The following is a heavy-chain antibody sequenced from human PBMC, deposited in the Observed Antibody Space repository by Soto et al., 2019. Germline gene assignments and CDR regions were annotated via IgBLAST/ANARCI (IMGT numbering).Heavy chain of an antibody. CDR3: ARYDYGSGDDYNIDY. V-gene: IGHV4-4*02. CDR1: GDSISSMNW. J-gene: IGHJ4*02. D-gene: IGHD3-10*01. CDR2: IHHSGST. Sequence: QVQLQESGLGLVKPSGTLSLTCAVSGDSISSMNWWSWVRQPPGKGLEWIGEIHHSGSTNYNPSLMSRVTISVDKSKNQFSLKLTSVTAADTAVYYCARYDYGSGDDYNIDYWGQGTLVTVSS.